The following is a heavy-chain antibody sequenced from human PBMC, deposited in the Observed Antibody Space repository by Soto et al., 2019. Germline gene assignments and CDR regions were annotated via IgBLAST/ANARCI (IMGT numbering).Heavy chain of an antibody. Sequence: GGSLRLSCAASGFTFSSYWMSWVRQAPGKGLEWVANIKQDGSEKYYVDSVKGRFTISRDNAKNSLYLQMNSLRAEDTAVYYCARERYYYDSSGYYTNFDYWGQGNLVTVSS. CDR3: ARERYYYDSSGYYTNFDY. CDR1: GFTFSSYW. CDR2: IKQDGSEK. D-gene: IGHD3-22*01. J-gene: IGHJ4*02. V-gene: IGHV3-7*03.